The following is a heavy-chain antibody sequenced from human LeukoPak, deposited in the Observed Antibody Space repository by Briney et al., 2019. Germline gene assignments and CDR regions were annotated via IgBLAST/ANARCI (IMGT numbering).Heavy chain of an antibody. D-gene: IGHD5-24*01. CDR1: GGSTTSNYY. CDR3: ARHRRVGYMDYFDY. V-gene: IGHV4-39*01. J-gene: IGHJ4*02. Sequence: SETLSLTCTVSGGSTTSNYYWGWIRQPPGKGLEWIGSIYYSGSTYYNPSLKSRVTMSLDTSKNQFSLKLSSVIAADTAVYYCARHRRVGYMDYFDYWGQGTLVTVSS. CDR2: IYYSGST.